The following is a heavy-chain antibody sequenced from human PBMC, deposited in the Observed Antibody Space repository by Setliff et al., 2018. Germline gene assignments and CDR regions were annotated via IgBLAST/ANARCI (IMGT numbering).Heavy chain of an antibody. CDR3: AKEPAVTMTESIRRSYYDYALDV. D-gene: IGHD3-22*01. CDR2: VHTGGGSA. V-gene: IGHV1-46*01. J-gene: IGHJ6*02. CDR1: GYSLTAYY. Sequence: ASVKVSCKASGYSLTAYYMHWVRQAPGQGLEWMGIVHTGGGSASYAQKFQGRVTLTTDTSTDTAYMELRGLRFDDTAIYYCAKEPAVTMTESIRRSYYDYALDVWGQGTAVTVSS.